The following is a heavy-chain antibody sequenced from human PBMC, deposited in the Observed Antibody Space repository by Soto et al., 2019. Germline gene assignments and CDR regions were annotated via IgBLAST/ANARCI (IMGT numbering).Heavy chain of an antibody. D-gene: IGHD3-22*01. Sequence: GGSLRLSCAASGFTFSGSAMHWVRQASGKGLEWVGRIRSKANSYATAYAASVKGRFAISRDDSKNTAYLQMNSLKTEDTAVYYCTRRPYYYDSSGYYSDAFDIWGQGTMVTVSS. CDR2: IRSKANSYAT. CDR1: GFTFSGSA. J-gene: IGHJ3*02. CDR3: TRRPYYYDSSGYYSDAFDI. V-gene: IGHV3-73*01.